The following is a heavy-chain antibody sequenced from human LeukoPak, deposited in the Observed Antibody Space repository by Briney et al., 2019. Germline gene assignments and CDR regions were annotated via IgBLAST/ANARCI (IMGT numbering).Heavy chain of an antibody. Sequence: PGGSLRLSCATSGFTFSNYGMHWVRQAPGKGLEWLSYISSSSGFIYCADSVKGRFTISRDNAKNSLYLQMNSLRAEDTAVYYCARGERGYCSGGYCRIDCWGQGTLVTVSS. D-gene: IGHD2-15*01. CDR3: ARGERGYCSGGYCRIDC. CDR1: GFTFSNYG. J-gene: IGHJ4*02. CDR2: ISSSSGFI. V-gene: IGHV3-48*01.